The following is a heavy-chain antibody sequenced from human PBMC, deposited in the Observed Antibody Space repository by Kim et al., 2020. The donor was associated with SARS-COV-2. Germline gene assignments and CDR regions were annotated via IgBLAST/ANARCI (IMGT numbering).Heavy chain of an antibody. D-gene: IGHD3-22*01. V-gene: IGHV3-49*03. CDR1: GFTFGDFP. CDR2: IRTKTNGGTT. CDR3: ALDTSGYNYYFGY. Sequence: GGSLRLSCTTSGFTFGDFPMSWFRQAPGKGLELVGFIRTKTNGGTTEYAASVKGRFTISRDDSKSITYLQMNSLKIEDTAVYYCALDTSGYNYYFGYWGQGSLVTVSS. J-gene: IGHJ4*02.